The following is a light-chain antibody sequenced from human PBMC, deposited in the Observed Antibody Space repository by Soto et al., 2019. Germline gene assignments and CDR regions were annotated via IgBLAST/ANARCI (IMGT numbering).Light chain of an antibody. V-gene: IGLV2-14*01. CDR3: SSYKSSITYV. CDR2: AVS. J-gene: IGLJ1*01. Sequence: QSVLTHPASVSGSPGQSITISCTGTSSDVGGYNYVSWYQQHPGKAPNLMIFAVSIRPSGVSNRFSGSKSGNTASLTISGLQAADEADYYCSSYKSSITYVFGTGTKVTVL. CDR1: SSDVGGYNY.